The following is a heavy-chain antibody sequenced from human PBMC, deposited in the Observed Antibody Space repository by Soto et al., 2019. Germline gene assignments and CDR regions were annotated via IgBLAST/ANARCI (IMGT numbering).Heavy chain of an antibody. V-gene: IGHV1-46*03. Sequence: QVQLVQSGAEVKKPGASVKVSCRASGYTFTSYYMHWVRQAPGQGLEWMGIINPSGGSTSYTQKFQGRFTMTRDTSTSTVYMELSSLRSEDTAVYYCASYGVAVAGAYWGQGTLVTVSS. D-gene: IGHD6-19*01. J-gene: IGHJ4*02. CDR1: GYTFTSYY. CDR3: ASYGVAVAGAY. CDR2: INPSGGST.